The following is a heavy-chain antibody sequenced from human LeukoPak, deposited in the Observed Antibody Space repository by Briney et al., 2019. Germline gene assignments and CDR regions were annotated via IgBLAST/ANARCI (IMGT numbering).Heavy chain of an antibody. D-gene: IGHD1-26*01. CDR1: GFTFSSYA. J-gene: IGHJ3*02. V-gene: IGHV3-30*04. Sequence: GGSLRLSCAASGFTFSSYAMHWVRQAPGKGLEWVAVISYDGSNKYYADSVKGRFTISRDNSKNTLYLQMNSLRAEDTAVYYCARDRGSYYLDAFDIWGQGTMVTVSS. CDR2: ISYDGSNK. CDR3: ARDRGSYYLDAFDI.